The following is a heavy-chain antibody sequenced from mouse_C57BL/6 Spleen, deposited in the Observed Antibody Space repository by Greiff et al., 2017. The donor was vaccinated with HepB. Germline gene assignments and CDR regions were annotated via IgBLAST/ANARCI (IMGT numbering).Heavy chain of an antibody. CDR3: ARVTTVVATYWYFDV. CDR1: GFTFSDYY. J-gene: IGHJ1*03. V-gene: IGHV5-16*01. Sequence: EVHLVESEGGLVQPGSSMKLSCTASGFTFSDYYMAWVRQVPEKGLEWVANINYDGSSTYYLDSLKSRFIISRDNAKNILYLQMSSLKSEDTATYYCARVTTVVATYWYFDVWGTGTTVTVSS. CDR2: INYDGSST. D-gene: IGHD1-1*01.